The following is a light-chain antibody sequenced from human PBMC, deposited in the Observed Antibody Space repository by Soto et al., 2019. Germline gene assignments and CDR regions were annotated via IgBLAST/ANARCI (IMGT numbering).Light chain of an antibody. Sequence: QSALTQPPSASGSPGQSVTISCTGTSSDVGGYNYVSWYQQHSGKAPKLMIYEVNKRPSGVPDRFSASKSGNTASLTVSGLQAEDEADYYCSSYVGSDSVVFGGGTKLTVL. CDR2: EVN. CDR1: SSDVGGYNY. V-gene: IGLV2-8*01. CDR3: SSYVGSDSVV. J-gene: IGLJ2*01.